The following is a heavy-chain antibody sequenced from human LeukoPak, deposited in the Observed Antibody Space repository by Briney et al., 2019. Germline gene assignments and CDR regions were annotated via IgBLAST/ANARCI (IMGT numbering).Heavy chain of an antibody. CDR2: IYYSGST. CDR3: VRDYGDYARQYYYGMDV. V-gene: IGHV4-39*01. D-gene: IGHD4-17*01. CDR1: GASISTRSNY. J-gene: IGHJ6*02. Sequence: PSETLSLTCTASGASISTRSNYWGWIRQPPGKGLEWIGSIYYSGSTYFNPSLQSRVTLSVDTSNSQFFLKLNSVTAADTAVYYCVRDYGDYARQYYYGMDVWGQGTTVTVSS.